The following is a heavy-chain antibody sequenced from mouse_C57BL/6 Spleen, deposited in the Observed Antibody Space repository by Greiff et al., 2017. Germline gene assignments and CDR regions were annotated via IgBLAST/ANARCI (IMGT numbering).Heavy chain of an antibody. D-gene: IGHD2-5*01. Sequence: VQLQQSGAELVRPGTSVTMSCKASGYTFTNYWIGWAKQRPGHGLEWIGDIYPGGGYTNYNAKFKGKATLTADKSSSTAYMQFSSRTSEDSAIYYCARSAYYSNYGDARDYWGQGTSVTVSS. V-gene: IGHV1-63*01. CDR3: ARSAYYSNYGDARDY. CDR2: IYPGGGYT. CDR1: GYTFTNYW. J-gene: IGHJ4*01.